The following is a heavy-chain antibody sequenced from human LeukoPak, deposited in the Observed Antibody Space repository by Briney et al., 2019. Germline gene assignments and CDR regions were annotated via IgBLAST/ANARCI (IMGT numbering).Heavy chain of an antibody. CDR1: GFTFCSYA. V-gene: IGHV3-23*01. Sequence: GGSLRLSCAASGFTFCSYAMSWVRPAPGEGREWVSAISGSGGSTYYADSVKGRFTISRDNSKNTLYLQMNSLRAEDTAVYYCARQGDRDFPDVWGKGTTVTVSS. D-gene: IGHD3-3*01. J-gene: IGHJ6*04. CDR3: ARQGDRDFPDV. CDR2: ISGSGGST.